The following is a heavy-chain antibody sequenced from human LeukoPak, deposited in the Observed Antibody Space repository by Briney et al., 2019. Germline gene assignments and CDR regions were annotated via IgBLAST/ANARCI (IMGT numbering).Heavy chain of an antibody. CDR2: ISYDGSNK. CDR1: GFPFSSYA. CDR3: ARRIAAAGGNYYYYYGMDV. Sequence: GGSLRLSCAASGFPFSSYAMHWVRQAPGKGLEWVAVISYDGSNKYYADSVKGRFTISRDNSKNTLYLQMNSLRAEDTAVYYCARRIAAAGGNYYYYYGMDVWGQGTTVTVSS. V-gene: IGHV3-30-3*01. D-gene: IGHD6-13*01. J-gene: IGHJ6*02.